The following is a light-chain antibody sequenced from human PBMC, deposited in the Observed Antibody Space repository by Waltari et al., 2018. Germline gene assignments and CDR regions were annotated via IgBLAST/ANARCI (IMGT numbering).Light chain of an antibody. Sequence: QSALTQPASVSGSPGQSITISCSGTSSDVGGYNYVSWYQQHPGKAPKVMIYDVTSRPAGVSCRCSGSKSGNTASLTISGLQAEDEADYYCSSYTSSSTVVFGGGTKLTVL. CDR1: SSDVGGYNY. CDR2: DVT. CDR3: SSYTSSSTVV. V-gene: IGLV2-14*03. J-gene: IGLJ3*02.